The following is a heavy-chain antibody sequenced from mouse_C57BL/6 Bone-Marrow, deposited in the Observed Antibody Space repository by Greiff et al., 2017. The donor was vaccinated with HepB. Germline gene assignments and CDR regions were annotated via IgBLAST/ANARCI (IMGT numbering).Heavy chain of an antibody. V-gene: IGHV1-81*01. CDR1: GYTFTSYG. D-gene: IGHD1-1*01. J-gene: IGHJ2*01. Sequence: VQLQESGAELARPGASVKLSCKASGYTFTSYGISWVKQRTGQGLEWIGEIYPRSGNTYYNEKFKGKATLTADKSSSTAYMELRSLTSEDSAVYFCARSFITTVVARDYFDYWGQGTTLTVSS. CDR2: IYPRSGNT. CDR3: ARSFITTVVARDYFDY.